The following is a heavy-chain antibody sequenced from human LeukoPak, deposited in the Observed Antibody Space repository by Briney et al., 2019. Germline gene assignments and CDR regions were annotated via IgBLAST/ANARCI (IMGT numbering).Heavy chain of an antibody. J-gene: IGHJ4*02. V-gene: IGHV3-64D*06. D-gene: IGHD1-26*01. CDR1: GFTFSRYA. CDR3: AREWDSGSYYLGYFDY. CDR2: ISSNGGST. Sequence: PGGSLRLSCSASGFTFSRYAMHWVRQAPGKGLEYVSAISSNGGSTYYADSVKGRFTISRDNSRNTLHLQMSSLRVEDTAVYYCAREWDSGSYYLGYFDYWGQGTLVTVSS.